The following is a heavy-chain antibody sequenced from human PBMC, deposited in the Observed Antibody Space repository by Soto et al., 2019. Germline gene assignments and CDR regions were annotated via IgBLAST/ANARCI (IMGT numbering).Heavy chain of an antibody. CDR3: AKGRAGSAGSSCGRRMDV. CDR1: GEAVGSGQSY. V-gene: IGHV4-61*01. D-gene: IGHD3-10*01. CDR2: IFVTGAT. J-gene: IGHJ6*02. Sequence: QVQLQESGPGLVKPSETLSLICFVSGEAVGSGQSYWNWIRQAPGKGLEWIGHIFVTGATKYSASLKSRVTMSVDTVTGQISRTLTSVTAAVSAPDSCAKGRAGSAGSSCGRRMDVWGQGTTVTFAS.